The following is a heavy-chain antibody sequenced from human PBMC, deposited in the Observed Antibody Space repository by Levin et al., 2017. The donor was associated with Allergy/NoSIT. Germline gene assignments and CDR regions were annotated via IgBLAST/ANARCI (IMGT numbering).Heavy chain of an antibody. D-gene: IGHD3-10*01. CDR3: AKDLGFGELSLVPYYYYGMDG. V-gene: IGHV3-30*18. J-gene: IGHJ6*02. Sequence: GGSLRLSCAASGFTFSSYGMHWVRQAPGKGLEWVAVISYDGSNKYYADSVKGRFTISRDNSKNTLYLQMNSLRAEDTAVYYCAKDLGFGELSLVPYYYYGMDGWGQGTTVTVSS. CDR1: GFTFSSYG. CDR2: ISYDGSNK.